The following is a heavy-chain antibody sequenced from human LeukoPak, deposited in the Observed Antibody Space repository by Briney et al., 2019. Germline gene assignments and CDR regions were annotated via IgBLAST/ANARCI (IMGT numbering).Heavy chain of an antibody. J-gene: IGHJ6*02. CDR3: ARNNGMDV. V-gene: IGHV3-7*03. Sequence: PGGSLRLSCAASGFALSSHWMTWVRQVPGRGPEWVANVNRDGSETYYLDSVKGRFTISKDNAKNSLYLQMNSLRAEDPALYHCARNNGMDVWGQGTTVIVSS. CDR2: VNRDGSET. CDR1: GFALSSHW.